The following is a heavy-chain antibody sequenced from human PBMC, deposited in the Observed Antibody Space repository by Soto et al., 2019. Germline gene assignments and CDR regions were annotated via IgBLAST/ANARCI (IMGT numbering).Heavy chain of an antibody. CDR2: ISGSGGST. Sequence: PGGSLRLSCAASGFTFSSYAMSWVRQAPGKGLEWVSAISGSGGSTYYADSVKGRFTISRDNSKNTLYLQKTTVGPEDTALYYCARPRIGGTPDGFDLWGQGTMVTV. CDR1: GFTFSSYA. V-gene: IGHV3-23*01. J-gene: IGHJ3*01. D-gene: IGHD2-15*01. CDR3: ARPRIGGTPDGFDL.